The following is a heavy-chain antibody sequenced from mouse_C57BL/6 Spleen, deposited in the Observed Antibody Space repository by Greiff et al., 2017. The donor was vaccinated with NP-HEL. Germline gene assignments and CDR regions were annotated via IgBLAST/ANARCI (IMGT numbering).Heavy chain of an antibody. Sequence: DVHLVESEGGLVQPGSSMKLSCTASGFTFSDYYMAWVRQVPEKGLEWVANINYDGSSTYYLDSLKSRFIISRDNAKNILYLQMSSLKSEDTATYYCARDGGLRHAMDYWGQGTSVTVSS. D-gene: IGHD2-4*01. CDR3: ARDGGLRHAMDY. J-gene: IGHJ4*01. CDR1: GFTFSDYY. V-gene: IGHV5-16*01. CDR2: INYDGSST.